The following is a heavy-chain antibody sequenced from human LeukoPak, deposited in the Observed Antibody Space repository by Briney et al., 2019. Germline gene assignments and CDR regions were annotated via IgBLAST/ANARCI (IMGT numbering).Heavy chain of an antibody. J-gene: IGHJ4*02. V-gene: IGHV3-23*01. D-gene: IGHD2/OR15-2a*01. CDR3: AKLVSTTQMGDY. Sequence: GGSLRLSCAASAFKFSSYAMNWVRQAPGKGLEWVAGISGGGAGTYYVDPVKGRFTISRDNSKNTLYLQMNSLGAEDTAVYYCAKLVSTTQMGDYWGQGTPVTVSS. CDR2: ISGGGAGT. CDR1: AFKFSSYA.